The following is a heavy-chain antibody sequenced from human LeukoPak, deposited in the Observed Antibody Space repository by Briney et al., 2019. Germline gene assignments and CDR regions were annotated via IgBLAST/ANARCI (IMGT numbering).Heavy chain of an antibody. D-gene: IGHD3-10*01. Sequence: GGSLRLSCAASGFTFSSYWTHWVRQAPGKGLVWVSRINGDGSSTSYADSVKGRFTISRDNAKNTLYLQMNSLRAEDTAVYYCARDPYGSGSFWGKGTLVTVFS. CDR3: ARDPYGSGSF. J-gene: IGHJ4*02. CDR2: INGDGSST. CDR1: GFTFSSYW. V-gene: IGHV3-74*01.